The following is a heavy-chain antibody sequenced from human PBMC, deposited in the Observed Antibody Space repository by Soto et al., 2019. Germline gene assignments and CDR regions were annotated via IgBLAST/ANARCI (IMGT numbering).Heavy chain of an antibody. Sequence: ASVKVSCKASGYIFSNYGISWVRQAPGQGLEWMGWISTHNANTYYAQKFQGRVTMTTDTSTSTAYMELRSLRSDDTAVFYCARERDGSSWSSAESLQYWGQGTLVTV. V-gene: IGHV1-18*01. CDR3: ARERDGSSWSSAESLQY. D-gene: IGHD6-13*01. CDR1: GYIFSNYG. CDR2: ISTHNANT. J-gene: IGHJ1*01.